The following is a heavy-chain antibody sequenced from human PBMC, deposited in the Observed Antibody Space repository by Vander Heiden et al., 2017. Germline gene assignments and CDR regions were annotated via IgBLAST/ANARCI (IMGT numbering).Heavy chain of an antibody. Sequence: QVPLVQSGAEVKTPGASVKVSCTASGYTLPRYGISWVRQAPGQGLEWMGWISAYTGNTNYAQKLQGRVTMTTDTSTSTAYMELRSLRSDDTAVYYCARDWDRSGWYEYWGQGTLVTVSS. D-gene: IGHD6-19*01. CDR2: ISAYTGNT. V-gene: IGHV1-18*04. CDR3: ARDWDRSGWYEY. J-gene: IGHJ4*02. CDR1: GYTLPRYG.